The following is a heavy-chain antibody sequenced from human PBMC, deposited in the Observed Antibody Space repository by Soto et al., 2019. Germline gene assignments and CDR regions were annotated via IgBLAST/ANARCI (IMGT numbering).Heavy chain of an antibody. CDR3: VRSKGGYSYGTPFDY. D-gene: IGHD5-18*01. Sequence: GGSLRLSCAVSGVTLTSVWMNWIRQAPGKGPEWVGRIRSATDGGATDYAAPVKGRFTISRHDSENTLYLQMNSLRAEDTAVYYCVRSKGGYSYGTPFDYWGQGTLVTVSS. CDR1: GVTLTSVW. CDR2: IRSATDGGAT. V-gene: IGHV3-15*07. J-gene: IGHJ4*02.